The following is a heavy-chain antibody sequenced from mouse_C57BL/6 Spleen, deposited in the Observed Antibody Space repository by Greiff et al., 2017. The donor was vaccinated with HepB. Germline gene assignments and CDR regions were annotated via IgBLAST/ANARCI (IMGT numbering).Heavy chain of an antibody. CDR3: ARLGTGTYYFDY. V-gene: IGHV5-15*01. CDR2: ISNLAYSI. CDR1: GFTFSDYG. J-gene: IGHJ2*01. D-gene: IGHD4-1*01. Sequence: EVNVVESGGGLVQPGGSLKLSCAASGFTFSDYGMAWVRQAPRKGPEWVAFISNLAYSIYYADTVTGRFTISRENAKNTLYLEMSSLRSEDTAMYYCARLGTGTYYFDYWGQGTTLTVSS.